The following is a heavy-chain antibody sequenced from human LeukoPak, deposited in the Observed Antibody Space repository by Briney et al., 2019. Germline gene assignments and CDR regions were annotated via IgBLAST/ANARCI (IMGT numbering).Heavy chain of an antibody. J-gene: IGHJ5*02. Sequence: SETLSLTCSASGGSISSYYWNWIRQPPGKGLEWIGYIYYSGTSNYNPSLKSRVTISVDTSKNQFSLKLSSVTAADTAVYYCARDRGYCSGGSCYSIDWFDPWGQGTLVTVSS. CDR1: GGSISSYY. V-gene: IGHV4-59*01. D-gene: IGHD2-15*01. CDR2: IYYSGTS. CDR3: ARDRGYCSGGSCYSIDWFDP.